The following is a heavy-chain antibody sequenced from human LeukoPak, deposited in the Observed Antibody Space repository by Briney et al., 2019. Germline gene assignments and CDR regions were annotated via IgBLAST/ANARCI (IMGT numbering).Heavy chain of an antibody. CDR2: IWYGGSNK. D-gene: IGHD3-22*01. V-gene: IGHV3-30*18. J-gene: IGHJ4*02. Sequence: GRSLRLSCAASGFTFSSYGMHWVRQAPGKGLEWVAVIWYGGSNKYYADSVKGRFTISRDNSKNTLYLQMNSLRAEDTAVYYRAKDSSGYLDYWGQGTLVTVSS. CDR3: AKDSSGYLDY. CDR1: GFTFSSYG.